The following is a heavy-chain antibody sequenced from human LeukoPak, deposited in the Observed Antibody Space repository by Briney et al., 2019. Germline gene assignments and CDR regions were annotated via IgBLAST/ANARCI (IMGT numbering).Heavy chain of an antibody. V-gene: IGHV4-34*01. Sequence: PSETLSLTCAVYGGSFSGYYWSWIRQPPGKGLEWLGEINHSGSTKINPSLRSRVTISVDTSKNQFSLKLSSVTAADTAVYYCARSKWDSSSWYSDVFDYWGQGTLVTVSS. CDR3: ARSKWDSSSWYSDVFDY. D-gene: IGHD6-13*01. CDR2: INHSGST. J-gene: IGHJ4*02. CDR1: GGSFSGYY.